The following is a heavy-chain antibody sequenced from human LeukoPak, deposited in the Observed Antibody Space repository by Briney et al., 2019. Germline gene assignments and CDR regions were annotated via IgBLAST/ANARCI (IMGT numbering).Heavy chain of an antibody. D-gene: IGHD2-15*01. Sequence: GGSLRLSCEASGFSFSSYWMIWVRQAPGKGLEWVGNIQQDGSGKEYVDAVKGRFTISRENAKNSLYLQMDSLRAEDTAVYYCARDVTSLVPTPGDYWGQGTLVTVSS. CDR2: IQQDGSGK. CDR1: GFSFSSYW. J-gene: IGHJ4*02. CDR3: ARDVTSLVPTPGDY. V-gene: IGHV3-7*01.